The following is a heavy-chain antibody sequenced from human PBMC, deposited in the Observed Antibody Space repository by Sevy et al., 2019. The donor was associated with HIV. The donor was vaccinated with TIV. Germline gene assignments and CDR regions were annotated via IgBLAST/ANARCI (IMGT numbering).Heavy chain of an antibody. CDR1: GFTFSSYN. Sequence: VGSLRLSCAASGFTFSSYNMNWVRQAPGKGLEWVSYISSSSTIYYADSVKGRFTISRDNAKNSLYLQMNSLRAEDTAVYYCARDGNGLFDYWGQGTLVTVSS. V-gene: IGHV3-48*01. CDR3: ARDGNGLFDY. CDR2: ISSSSTI. D-gene: IGHD2-8*01. J-gene: IGHJ4*02.